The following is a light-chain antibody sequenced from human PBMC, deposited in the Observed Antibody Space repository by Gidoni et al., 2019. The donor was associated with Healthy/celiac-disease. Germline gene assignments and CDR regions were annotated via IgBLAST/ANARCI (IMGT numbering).Light chain of an antibody. J-gene: IGLJ1*01. CDR2: DVS. CDR1: SSDVGGYNY. CDR3: SSYTSSSTYV. V-gene: IGLV2-14*03. Sequence: SALTQPASVSWSPGQSITISCTGPSSDVGGYNYVSWYQQHPGKAPKLMIYDVSNRPSGVSNRFSGSKSGNTASLTISGLQAEDEADYYCSSYTSSSTYVFGTGTKVTVL.